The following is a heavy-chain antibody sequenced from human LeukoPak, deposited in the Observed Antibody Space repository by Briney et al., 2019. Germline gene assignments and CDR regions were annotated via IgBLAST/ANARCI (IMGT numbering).Heavy chain of an antibody. CDR2: IKQDGSEK. CDR3: AKDRAWGAFAY. CDR1: GFTFSSYW. V-gene: IGHV3-7*03. D-gene: IGHD1-26*01. Sequence: PGGSLRLSCAASGFTFSSYWMSWVRQAPGKGLEWVANIKQDGSEKYYVDSVKGRFTISRDNAKNSLYLQMNSLRAEDTAIYYCAKDRAWGAFAYWGQGTLVTVSS. J-gene: IGHJ4*02.